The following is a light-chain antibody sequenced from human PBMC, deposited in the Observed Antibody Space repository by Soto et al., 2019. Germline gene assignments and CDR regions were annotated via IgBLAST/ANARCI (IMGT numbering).Light chain of an antibody. CDR3: QESITAPLT. CDR1: QTINNY. CDR2: AAS. J-gene: IGKJ4*01. V-gene: IGKV1-39*01. Sequence: DIQMTQSPSSLSASVGDRVTITCRASQTINNYLNWYQQKPGKAPKLLIYAASRLQSGVPSRFSGSGSGTDFTLTISSLQAEDSATYFCQESITAPLTFGGGTKVEV.